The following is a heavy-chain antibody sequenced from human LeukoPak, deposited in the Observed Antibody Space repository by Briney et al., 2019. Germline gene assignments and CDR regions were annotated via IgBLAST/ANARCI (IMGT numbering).Heavy chain of an antibody. J-gene: IGHJ4*02. Sequence: GGSLRRSCSASGFTFDDYGMSWVRQAQGKGLEWVSGINWNGGNTGYADYVKGRFTISRDNAKNSLYLQMDSLRAKDTALYYCGRDLSGWYGPDYWSQGTLVTVSS. CDR3: GRDLSGWYGPDY. D-gene: IGHD6-19*01. CDR1: GFTFDDYG. CDR2: INWNGGNT. V-gene: IGHV3-20*04.